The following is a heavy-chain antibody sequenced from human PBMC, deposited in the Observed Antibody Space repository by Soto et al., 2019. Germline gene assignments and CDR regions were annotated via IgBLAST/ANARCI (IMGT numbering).Heavy chain of an antibody. CDR1: GFTFSSYG. CDR2: ISYDGSNK. D-gene: IGHD5-18*01. CDR3: AKDRRGYSYRTYYNHYGMDV. Sequence: QVQLVESGGGVVQPGRSLRLSCAASGFTFSSYGMHWVRQAPGKGLEWVAVISYDGSNKYYADSVKGRFTISRDNSKNTLYLQMNSLRAEDTAVYYCAKDRRGYSYRTYYNHYGMDVWGQGTTVTVSS. V-gene: IGHV3-30*18. J-gene: IGHJ6*02.